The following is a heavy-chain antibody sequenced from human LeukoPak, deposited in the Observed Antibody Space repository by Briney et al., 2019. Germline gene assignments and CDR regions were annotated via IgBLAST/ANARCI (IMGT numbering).Heavy chain of an antibody. J-gene: IGHJ3*02. CDR2: IYYSGST. V-gene: IGHV4-59*08. Sequence: SETLSLTCTVSGGSIGGYYGSWIRQPPGKGLEWIGYIYYSGSTNYNPFLKSRVTISVDTSKNQFSLKLSSVTAADTAVYYCARPGVGSGRYGAFDIWGQGTMVTVSS. CDR1: GGSIGGYY. CDR3: ARPGVGSGRYGAFDI. D-gene: IGHD5-18*01.